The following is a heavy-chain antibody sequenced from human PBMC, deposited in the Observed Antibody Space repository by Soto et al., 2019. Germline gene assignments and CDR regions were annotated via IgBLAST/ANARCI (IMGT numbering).Heavy chain of an antibody. CDR3: ARDLSDFWSGFDYYYYGMAV. Sequence: QVQLVESGGGVVQPGRSLRLSCAASGFTFSSYAMHWVRQAPGKGLEWVAVISYDGSNKYYADSVKGRFTISRDNSKNTLYLQMNSLRAEDTAVYYCARDLSDFWSGFDYYYYGMAVWGQGTTVTVSS. J-gene: IGHJ6*02. D-gene: IGHD3-3*01. V-gene: IGHV3-30-3*01. CDR2: ISYDGSNK. CDR1: GFTFSSYA.